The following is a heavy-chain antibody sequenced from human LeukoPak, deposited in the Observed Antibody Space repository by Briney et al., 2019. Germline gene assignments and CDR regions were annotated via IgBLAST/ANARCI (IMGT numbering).Heavy chain of an antibody. D-gene: IGHD3-22*01. CDR2: ISGSGGST. J-gene: IGHJ4*02. CDR1: RFTFSSYA. V-gene: IGHV3-23*01. Sequence: PGGSLRLSCAASRFTFSSYAMSWVRKAPGTGLEWVSAISGSGGSTYYADPVKGRFTISRDNSKNTLYLQMNSLRAEDTAVYYCAKSYYYDRGGEYYFDYWGQGTLVTVSS. CDR3: AKSYYYDRGGEYYFDY.